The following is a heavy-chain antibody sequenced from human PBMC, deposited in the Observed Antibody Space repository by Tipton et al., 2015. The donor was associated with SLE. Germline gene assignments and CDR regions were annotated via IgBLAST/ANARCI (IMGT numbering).Heavy chain of an antibody. J-gene: IGHJ3*02. CDR3: AKDRRQWLLQGAFDI. CDR1: GFTFTSYG. V-gene: IGHV3-30*02. CDR2: IRYDGRNK. Sequence: SLRLSCAASGFTFTSYGIHWVRHTPGKGLEWVAFIRYDGRNKYYVDSVKGRFTISRDNSKNTLFLQMNSLRAGDTAVYYCAKDRRQWLLQGAFDIWGQGTMVTVSS. D-gene: IGHD6-19*01.